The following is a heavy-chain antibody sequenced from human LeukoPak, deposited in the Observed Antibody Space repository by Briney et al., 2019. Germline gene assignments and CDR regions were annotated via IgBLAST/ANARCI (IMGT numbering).Heavy chain of an antibody. CDR2: ISAYNGNT. V-gene: IGHV1-18*01. J-gene: IGHJ4*02. CDR3: ATSATVTTNPRSGPTYDY. Sequence: GASVKVSCKASGYTFTSYGISWVRQAPGQGLEWMGWISAYNGNTNYAQKFQGRVTMTEDTSTDTAYMELSSLRSEDTAVYYCATSATVTTNPRSGPTYDYWGQGTLVTVSS. D-gene: IGHD4-17*01. CDR1: GYTFTSYG.